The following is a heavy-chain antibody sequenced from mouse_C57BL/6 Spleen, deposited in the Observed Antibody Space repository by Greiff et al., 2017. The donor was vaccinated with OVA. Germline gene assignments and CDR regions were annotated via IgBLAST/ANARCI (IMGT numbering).Heavy chain of an antibody. Sequence: VQLQQPGAELVMPGASVKLSCKASGYTFTSYWMHWVKQRPGQGLEWIGEIDPSDSYTNYNQKFKGKSTLTVDKSSSTAYMQLSSLTSEDSAVYYCARGDGYSFDYWGQGTTLTVSS. CDR2: IDPSDSYT. J-gene: IGHJ2*01. D-gene: IGHD2-3*01. CDR1: GYTFTSYW. CDR3: ARGDGYSFDY. V-gene: IGHV1-69*01.